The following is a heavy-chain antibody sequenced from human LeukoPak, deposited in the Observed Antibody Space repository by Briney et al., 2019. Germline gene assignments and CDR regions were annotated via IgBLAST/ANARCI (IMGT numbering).Heavy chain of an antibody. J-gene: IGHJ6*02. V-gene: IGHV1-18*01. CDR2: ISAYNGNT. CDR1: GYTFTSYG. D-gene: IGHD3-3*01. CDR3: ARVSSTGTRYYDFWSGYLGYYYYGMDV. Sequence: ASVKVSCKASGYTFTSYGISWVRQAPGQGLEWMGWISAYNGNTNYAQKLQGRVTMTTDTSTSTAYMELRSLRSEDTAVYYCARVSSTGTRYYDFWSGYLGYYYYGMDVWGQGTTVTVSS.